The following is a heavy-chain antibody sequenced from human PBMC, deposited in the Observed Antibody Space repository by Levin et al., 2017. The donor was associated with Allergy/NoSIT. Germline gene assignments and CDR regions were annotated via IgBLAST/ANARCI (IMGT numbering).Heavy chain of an antibody. J-gene: IGHJ3*02. V-gene: IGHV3-73*01. CDR2: IRSKANDYAT. CDR3: ARLTEAYCGGDCKNAFDS. Sequence: QAGGSLRLSCAASGFTFSGSTMHWVRQASGKGLDWVGRIRSKANDYATAYAASVKGRFSISRDDSKNTAYLQMNSLVTDDTAVYYCARLTEAYCGGDCKNAFDSWGQGTMVTVSS. CDR1: GFTFSGST. D-gene: IGHD2-21*02.